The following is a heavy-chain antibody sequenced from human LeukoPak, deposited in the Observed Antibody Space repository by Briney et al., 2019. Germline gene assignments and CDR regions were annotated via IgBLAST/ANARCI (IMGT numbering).Heavy chain of an antibody. CDR1: GFTLSSYG. V-gene: IGHV3-30*18. Sequence: GGSLRFSCAALGFTLSSYGRNWVRQAPGKGLEWVPVISSDGNNKNYVDSVKGRFTFSRDNSKNTLYLQMNSLRAEDTAVYYCAKGNDIGGYYYPHFDYWGQGTLVTVSS. CDR2: ISSDGNNK. D-gene: IGHD3-22*01. J-gene: IGHJ4*02. CDR3: AKGNDIGGYYYPHFDY.